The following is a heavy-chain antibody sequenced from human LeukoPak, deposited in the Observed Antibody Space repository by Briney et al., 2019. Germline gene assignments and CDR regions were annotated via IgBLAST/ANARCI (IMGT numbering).Heavy chain of an antibody. J-gene: IGHJ4*02. CDR2: ISGSSIYT. CDR1: GFTFSDYH. D-gene: IGHD3-22*01. Sequence: GGSLRLSCAASGFTFSDYHMTWIRQAPGKGLEWVSYISGSSIYTRYADSVKGRFTITRDNAKNSLYLQMNSLRAEDTALYYCVRDISGYYFDYWGQGTLVTVSS. CDR3: VRDISGYYFDY. V-gene: IGHV3-11*05.